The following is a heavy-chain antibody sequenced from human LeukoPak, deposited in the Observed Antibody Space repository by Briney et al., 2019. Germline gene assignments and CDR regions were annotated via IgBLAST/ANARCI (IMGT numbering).Heavy chain of an antibody. D-gene: IGHD3-10*01. CDR3: ARGGSGSYFSWLDP. J-gene: IGHJ5*02. CDR2: INPNSGGT. CDR1: GYTFTGYY. Sequence: ASVKVSCKASGYTFTGYYIHWVRQAPGQGLEGMGWINPNSGGTNYAQKFQGRVTMTRDTSTSTAYMELSRLRSDDTAVYYCARGGSGSYFSWLDPWGQGTLVTVSS. V-gene: IGHV1-2*02.